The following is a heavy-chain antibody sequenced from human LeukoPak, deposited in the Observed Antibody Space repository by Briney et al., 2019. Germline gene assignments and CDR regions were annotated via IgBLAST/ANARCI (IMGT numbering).Heavy chain of an antibody. D-gene: IGHD5-12*01. CDR3: ARLRGYSGYDSGYYYHYDMDV. Sequence: PSETLSLTCTVSGGSISSNIYNWGWIRQPPGKGLEWIASIDYSGSTYYHPSLKSRVTISVDTPKNQFSLKLSSVTAADTTVYYCARLRGYSGYDSGYYYHYDMDVWGKGTTVTVSS. CDR1: GGSISSNIYN. CDR2: IDYSGST. J-gene: IGHJ6*03. V-gene: IGHV4-39*01.